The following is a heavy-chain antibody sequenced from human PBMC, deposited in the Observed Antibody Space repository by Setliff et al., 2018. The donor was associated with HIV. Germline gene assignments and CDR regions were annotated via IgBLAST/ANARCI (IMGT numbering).Heavy chain of an antibody. CDR2: VNPSGRT. V-gene: IGHV4-34*01. J-gene: IGHJ4*02. Sequence: PSETLSLTCAVYGGSFSGYYWSWIRQPPGKGLEWIGEVNPSGRTNYSPSLKSRVTISEDTSKNQFSLSLSSVTAADTAVYFCARDPGYTSGSTFHFDYWGQGTLVTVSS. CDR3: ARDPGYTSGSTFHFDY. D-gene: IGHD5-18*01. CDR1: GGSFSGYY.